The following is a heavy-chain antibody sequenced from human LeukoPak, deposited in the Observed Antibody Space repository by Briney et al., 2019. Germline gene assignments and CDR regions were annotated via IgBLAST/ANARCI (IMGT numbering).Heavy chain of an antibody. CDR2: IKQDGSKK. J-gene: IGHJ4*02. Sequence: GGSLRLSCAASGFTFSSYAMSWVRQAPGKGLEWVANIKQDGSKKSYVDFVKGRFTISRDNAKNSLYLQMNSLRAEDTAIYYCTRVGYIDEGIDYWGQGTLVTVSS. V-gene: IGHV3-7*04. CDR1: GFTFSSYA. D-gene: IGHD5-24*01. CDR3: TRVGYIDEGIDY.